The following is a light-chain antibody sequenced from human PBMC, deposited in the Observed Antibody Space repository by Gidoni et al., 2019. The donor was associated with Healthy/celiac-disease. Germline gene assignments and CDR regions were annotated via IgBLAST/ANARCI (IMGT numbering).Light chain of an antibody. CDR2: GAS. Sequence: EIVMTQSPATLSVSPGERATLSCRASQSGSSNLAWYQQKPGQAPRLLIYGASTRATGIPAMFSGSGSGKEFTLTISSLQSEDFAVYYCQQYNNWPPPWTFGQGTKVEIK. CDR3: QQYNNWPPPWT. J-gene: IGKJ1*01. V-gene: IGKV3-15*01. CDR1: QSGSSN.